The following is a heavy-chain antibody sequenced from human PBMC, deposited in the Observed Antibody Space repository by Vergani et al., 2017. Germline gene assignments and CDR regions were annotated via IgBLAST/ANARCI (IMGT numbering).Heavy chain of an antibody. CDR1: FDPFRNLY. Sequence: QLHLQESGPGLVKSSEPLSLPCSVSFDPFRNLYCNWIPQPPGKGLEWIGSIHYSENTNYNPSLKTRVTISVDTSKNQFSLTLTSVTAADTAVYYCASDTHSGQRADRWGQGILVTVTS. J-gene: IGHJ5*02. CDR2: IHYSENT. V-gene: IGHV4-59*11. D-gene: IGHD6-19*01. CDR3: ASDTHSGQRADR.